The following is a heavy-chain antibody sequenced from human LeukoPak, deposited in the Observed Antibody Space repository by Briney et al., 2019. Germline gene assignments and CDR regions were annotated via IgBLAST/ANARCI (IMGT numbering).Heavy chain of an antibody. V-gene: IGHV3-48*03. J-gene: IGHJ4*02. Sequence: GGSLRLSCAASGFTFSSYEMNWVRQAPGKGLEWLSYISSTGSTIYYADSVKGRFTISRDNAKNSLYLQMSSLRAEDTAVYYCARGGGGLWFGELSLWGQGTLVTVSS. CDR1: GFTFSSYE. D-gene: IGHD3-10*01. CDR2: ISSTGSTI. CDR3: ARGGGGLWFGELSL.